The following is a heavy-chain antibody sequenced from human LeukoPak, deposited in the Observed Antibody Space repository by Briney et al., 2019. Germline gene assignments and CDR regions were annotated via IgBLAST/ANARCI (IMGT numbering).Heavy chain of an antibody. CDR1: GFTFTNYW. J-gene: IGHJ4*02. CDR3: AKELNYYGSGSLPSADY. CDR2: ISGSGGST. Sequence: GGSLRLSCAASGFTFTNYWMSWVRQAPGKGLEWVSAISGSGGSTYYAVSVKGRFTISRDNSKNTLYLQMNSLRAEDTAVYYCAKELNYYGSGSLPSADYWGQGTLVTVSS. D-gene: IGHD3-10*01. V-gene: IGHV3-23*01.